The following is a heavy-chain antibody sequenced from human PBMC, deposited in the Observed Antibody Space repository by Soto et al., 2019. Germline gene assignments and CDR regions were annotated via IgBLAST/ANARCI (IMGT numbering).Heavy chain of an antibody. Sequence: QVQLQESGPGLVKPSQTLSLTCTVSGGSISSGGYYWTWIRQHPEKGLEWIGYIYYSGSTYYNTSRKRRVTISVDTSKNQFSQKLITVTAENTAVYYCARVRPRAQLDFDSWSQGTLVTVSS. CDR2: IYYSGST. V-gene: IGHV4-31*03. CDR1: GGSISSGGYY. J-gene: IGHJ4*02. D-gene: IGHD2-2*01. CDR3: ARVRPRAQLDFDS.